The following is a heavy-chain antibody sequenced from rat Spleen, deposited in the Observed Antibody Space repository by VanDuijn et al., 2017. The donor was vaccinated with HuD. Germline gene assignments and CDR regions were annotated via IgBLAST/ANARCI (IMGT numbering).Heavy chain of an antibody. D-gene: IGHD4-3*01. CDR2: ITFDDIST. J-gene: IGHJ2*01. Sequence: EVQLVESGGGLVQPGESLKLSCTASGFTFSDYYMAWVRQAPTQGLEWFATITFDDISTYYRDSVKGRFTVSRDNAKNTQYLQMDSLRSEDTATYYCARHRDSGYVDYWGQGVMVTVSS. CDR1: GFTFSDYY. CDR3: ARHRDSGYVDY. V-gene: IGHV5-7*01.